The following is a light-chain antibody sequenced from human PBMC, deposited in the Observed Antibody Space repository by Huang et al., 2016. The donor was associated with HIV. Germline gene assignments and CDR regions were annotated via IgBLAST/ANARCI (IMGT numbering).Light chain of an antibody. CDR1: QRGNTN. CDR2: AAS. J-gene: IGKJ2*01. CDR3: QQYNKWPPEYT. Sequence: VMMSQSPATLAASPGERVTLSCGASQRGNTNLAWYQQKPGQPPRLLSYAASTRATGVPARCAGSGSGTEFTLTIDSLQSDDFAVYYCQQYNKWPPEYTFGQGTRLEIK. V-gene: IGKV3-15*01.